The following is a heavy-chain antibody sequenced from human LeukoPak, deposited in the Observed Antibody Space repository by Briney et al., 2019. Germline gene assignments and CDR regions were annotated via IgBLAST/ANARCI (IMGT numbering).Heavy chain of an antibody. CDR2: MNPNSGNT. Sequence: GASVKVSCKASGYTFTSYDINWVRQATGQGLEWMGWMNPNSGNTGYAQKFQGRVTMTRNTSISTAYMELSSLRSEDTAVYYCARGLKGYCSSTSCYTDAFDIWGQGTMVTVS. CDR1: GYTFTSYD. D-gene: IGHD2-2*02. CDR3: ARGLKGYCSSTSCYTDAFDI. V-gene: IGHV1-8*01. J-gene: IGHJ3*02.